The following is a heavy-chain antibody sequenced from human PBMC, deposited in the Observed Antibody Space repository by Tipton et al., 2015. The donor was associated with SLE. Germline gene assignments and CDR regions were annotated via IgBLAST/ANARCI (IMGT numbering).Heavy chain of an antibody. J-gene: IGHJ4*02. V-gene: IGHV4-59*12. Sequence: TLSLTCTVSGGSLSGYYWSWIRQPPGKGLEWIGIFYYSGSTYSNPSLRSRVTMSVDTSKNQFSLQMSSVTAADTAVYYCARGYCIGDVCYGRGFFDYWGRGTQVTVSS. CDR1: GGSLSGYY. CDR2: FYYSGST. D-gene: IGHD2-8*02. CDR3: ARGYCIGDVCYGRGFFDY.